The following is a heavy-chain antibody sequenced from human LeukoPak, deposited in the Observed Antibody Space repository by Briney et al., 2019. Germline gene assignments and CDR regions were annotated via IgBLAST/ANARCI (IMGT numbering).Heavy chain of an antibody. CDR1: GFTFSSYA. D-gene: IGHD4-17*01. CDR3: AKKETTVTTFFEN. J-gene: IGHJ4*02. Sequence: PGGSLRLSCAASGFTFSSYAMRWVRQAPGKGLEWVSDISASGGSTYYADSVKGRFTISRDNSKNTLYLQMNSLRAEDTAVYYCAKKETTVTTFFENWGQGTLVTVSS. CDR2: ISASGGST. V-gene: IGHV3-23*01.